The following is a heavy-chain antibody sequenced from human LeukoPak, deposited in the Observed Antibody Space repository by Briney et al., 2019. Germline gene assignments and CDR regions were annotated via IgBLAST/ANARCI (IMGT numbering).Heavy chain of an antibody. CDR3: VKDEDYYDILTGYYYYYYYGMDV. CDR2: ISSNGGST. Sequence: GGSLRLSCSASGFTFSSYAMHWVRQAPGKGLEYVLAISSNGGSTYYADSVKGRFTISRDNSKNTLYLQMSSLRAEDTAVYYCVKDEDYYDILTGYYYYYYYGMDVWGKGTTVTVSS. V-gene: IGHV3-64D*06. J-gene: IGHJ6*04. D-gene: IGHD3-9*01. CDR1: GFTFSSYA.